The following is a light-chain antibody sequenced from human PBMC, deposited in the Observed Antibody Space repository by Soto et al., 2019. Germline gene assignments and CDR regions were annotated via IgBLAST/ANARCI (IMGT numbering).Light chain of an antibody. V-gene: IGKV1D-16*01. CDR1: QGIRNL. CDR2: GTS. CDR3: QQYDSYPIT. Sequence: DIQMTQSPSSLSASVGDRVTITCRASQGIRNLLVWYQQKPEKAPKSLIYGTSNLESGVPSRFSGSGSATDYTLTISSLQPEDFATYYCQQYDSYPITFGQGTRLEIK. J-gene: IGKJ5*01.